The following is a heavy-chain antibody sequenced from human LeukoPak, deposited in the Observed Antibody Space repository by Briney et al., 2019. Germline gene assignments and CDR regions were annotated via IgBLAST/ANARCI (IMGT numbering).Heavy chain of an antibody. V-gene: IGHV3-43*02. J-gene: IGHJ6*03. CDR1: GFTFDDYA. CDR3: ARVPAVAESYYYMDV. D-gene: IGHD6-19*01. Sequence: GGSLRLSCAASGFTFDDYAMHWVRKAPGKGLEWVSLISGDGGSTYYADSVKGRFTISRDNSKNTLYLQMNSLRSEDTAVYYCARVPAVAESYYYMDVWGKGTTVTVSS. CDR2: ISGDGGST.